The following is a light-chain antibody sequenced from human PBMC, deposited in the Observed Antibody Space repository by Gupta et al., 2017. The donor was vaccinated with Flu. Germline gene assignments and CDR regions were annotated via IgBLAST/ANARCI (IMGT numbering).Light chain of an antibody. CDR2: KAS. CDR1: QSISSW. J-gene: IGKJ4*01. CDR3: QQYNSYPLT. V-gene: IGKV1-5*03. Sequence: PSTMSTSVGDRVSITCRASQSISSWLAWYQQKPGKAPKLLIYKASSLESGVPSRFSGSGSGTEFTLTISSLQPDDFATYYCQQYNSYPLTFGGGTKVEIK.